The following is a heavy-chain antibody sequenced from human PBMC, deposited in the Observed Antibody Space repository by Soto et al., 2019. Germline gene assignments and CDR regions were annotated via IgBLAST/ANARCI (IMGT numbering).Heavy chain of an antibody. CDR2: IYHSGST. CDR3: ARERLPDYYDSSGYFSGP. Sequence: SETLAVTGAVSGYSISSGYYGGWIRQPPGKGLEWIGSIYHSGSTYYNPSLKGRVTISVDTSKNQFSLKLSSVTAADTAVYYCARERLPDYYDSSGYFSGPWGQGTLVTVSS. J-gene: IGHJ5*02. V-gene: IGHV4-38-2*02. D-gene: IGHD3-22*01. CDR1: GYSISSGYY.